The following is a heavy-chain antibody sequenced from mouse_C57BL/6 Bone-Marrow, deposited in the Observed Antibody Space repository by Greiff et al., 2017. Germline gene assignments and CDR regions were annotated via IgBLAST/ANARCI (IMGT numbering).Heavy chain of an antibody. CDR3: ARGAYDYGDGGGDY. CDR1: GYTFTSYW. Sequence: VKLQQPGAELVKPGASVKMSCKASGYTFTSYWITWVKQRPGQGLEWIGDIYPGSGSTNYNEKFKSKATLTVDTSSSTAYMQLSSLTSEDSAVYYCARGAYDYGDGGGDYWGQGTTLTVSS. CDR2: IYPGSGST. J-gene: IGHJ2*01. V-gene: IGHV1-55*01. D-gene: IGHD2-4*01.